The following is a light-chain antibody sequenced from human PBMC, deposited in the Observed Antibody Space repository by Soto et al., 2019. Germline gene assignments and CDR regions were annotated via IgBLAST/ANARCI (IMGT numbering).Light chain of an antibody. J-gene: IGKJ4*01. CDR2: GAA. CDR3: LLDHDVPLA. Sequence: ELVMTQSPGTLSLSPGDRATLSCRASQSVDSRSLSWYQQRPGQATRRLIYGAATRASGIPARFSGSGCGNDFTLTISSLQPEDFAVYYCLLDHDVPLAFGGGTKVELK. CDR1: QSVDSRS. V-gene: IGKV3D-7*01.